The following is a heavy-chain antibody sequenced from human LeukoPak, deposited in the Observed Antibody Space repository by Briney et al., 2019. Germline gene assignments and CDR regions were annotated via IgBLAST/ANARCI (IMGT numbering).Heavy chain of an antibody. CDR1: GFTFSSYG. J-gene: IGHJ4*02. D-gene: IGHD1-26*01. CDR2: ISYDGSNK. Sequence: GGSLRLSCAASGFTFSSYGMPWVRQAPGKGLEWVAVISYDGSNKYYADSVKGRFTISRDNSKNTLYLQMNSLRAEDTAVYYCAKERWELLIDYWGQGTLVTVSS. CDR3: AKERWELLIDY. V-gene: IGHV3-30*18.